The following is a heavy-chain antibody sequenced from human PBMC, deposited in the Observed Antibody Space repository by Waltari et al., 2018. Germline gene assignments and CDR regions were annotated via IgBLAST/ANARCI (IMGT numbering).Heavy chain of an antibody. Sequence: EVQLVESGGGLVQFGGSLRLSCAASGFTFSSYYMHWVRQTPGKGLVWVSRINGYGTSTTYADSVKGRFTTSRDNARNTLHLQMNSLRVEDTAVYYCATGDSHAFGMWGQGTLVIVSS. V-gene: IGHV3-74*01. CDR1: GFTFSSYY. J-gene: IGHJ3*02. CDR2: INGYGTST. D-gene: IGHD4-17*01. CDR3: ATGDSHAFGM.